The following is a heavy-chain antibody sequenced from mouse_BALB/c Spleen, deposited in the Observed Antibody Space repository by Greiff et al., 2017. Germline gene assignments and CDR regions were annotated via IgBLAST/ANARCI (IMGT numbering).Heavy chain of an antibody. CDR2: ISYSGST. CDR1: GDSITSGY. Sequence: EVKLMESGPSLVKPSQTLSLTCSVTGDSITSGYWNWIRKFPGNKLEYMGYISYSGSTYYNPSLKSRISITRDTSKNQYYLQLNSVTTEDTATYYCAQIWLRREGFAYWGQGTLVTVSA. D-gene: IGHD2-2*01. CDR3: AQIWLRREGFAY. V-gene: IGHV3-8*02. J-gene: IGHJ3*01.